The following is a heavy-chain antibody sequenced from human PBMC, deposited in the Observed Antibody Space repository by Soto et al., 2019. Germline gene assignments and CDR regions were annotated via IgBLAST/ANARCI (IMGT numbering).Heavy chain of an antibody. J-gene: IGHJ5*02. CDR1: GGTFSSYA. CDR3: ASPRWDPRGCTNGVCLEMNWFDP. V-gene: IGHV1-69*13. Sequence: SVKVSCKASGGTFSSYAISWVRQAPGQGLEWMGGIIPIFGTANYAQKFQGRVTITADESTSTAYMELSSLRSEDTAVYYCASPRWDPRGCTNGVCLEMNWFDPWGQGTLVTSPQ. D-gene: IGHD2-8*01. CDR2: IIPIFGTA.